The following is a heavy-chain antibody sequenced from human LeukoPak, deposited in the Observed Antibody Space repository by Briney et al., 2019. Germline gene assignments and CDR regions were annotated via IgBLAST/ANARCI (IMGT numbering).Heavy chain of an antibody. V-gene: IGHV6-1*01. Sequence: SQTLSLTCAISGDIVSSNSAAWNWIRQSPSRGLEWLGRTYYRSKWYNDYAVSVKSRIIINPDTSKNQFSLQLNSVTPEDTAVYYCAREFDYGGNSAYYFDYWGQGTLVTVSS. CDR2: TYYRSKWYN. CDR3: AREFDYGGNSAYYFDY. CDR1: GDIVSSNSAA. D-gene: IGHD4-23*01. J-gene: IGHJ4*02.